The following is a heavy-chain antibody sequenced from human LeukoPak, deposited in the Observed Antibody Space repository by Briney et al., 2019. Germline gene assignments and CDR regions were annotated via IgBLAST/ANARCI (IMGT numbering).Heavy chain of an antibody. V-gene: IGHV3-48*01. CDR1: GFSFGSYG. Sequence: GGSLRLSCAASGFSFGSYGMHWVRQAPGKGLQWISYISVSSSTINYADSVRGRFTTSRDNAKNSLFLQLTSLRAEDTGFYYCARGGYYYDAYDSVDYWGQGTLVTVSS. CDR3: ARGGYYYDAYDSVDY. J-gene: IGHJ4*02. CDR2: ISVSSSTI. D-gene: IGHD3-22*01.